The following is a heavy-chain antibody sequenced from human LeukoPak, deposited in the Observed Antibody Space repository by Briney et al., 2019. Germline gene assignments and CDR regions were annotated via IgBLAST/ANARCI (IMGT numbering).Heavy chain of an antibody. D-gene: IGHD2-15*01. Sequence: ASVNVSCQPSGYTFTSYCISWVRQAPGHGLEWVGWISAYNGNTNYAQKLQGRVTMTTDTSTSTAYMELRSLRSDDTAVYYCARSVLGWVCSGGSCYSGTDAFDIWGQGTMVTVSS. V-gene: IGHV1-18*04. J-gene: IGHJ3*02. CDR2: ISAYNGNT. CDR3: ARSVLGWVCSGGSCYSGTDAFDI. CDR1: GYTFTSYC.